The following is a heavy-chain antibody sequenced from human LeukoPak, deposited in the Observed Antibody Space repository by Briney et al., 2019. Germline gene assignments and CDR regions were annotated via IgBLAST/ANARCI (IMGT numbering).Heavy chain of an antibody. CDR3: ARGRRSSGWYLGSRYYYGMDV. J-gene: IGHJ6*02. CDR1: GGTFSSYA. D-gene: IGHD6-19*01. CDR2: IIPIFGTA. Sequence: SVKVSCKASGGTFSSYAISWVRQAPGQGLEWMGGIIPIFGTANYAQKFQGRVTITTDESTSTAYMELSSLRSEDTAVYYCARGRRSSGWYLGSRYYYGMDVWGQGTTITVSS. V-gene: IGHV1-69*05.